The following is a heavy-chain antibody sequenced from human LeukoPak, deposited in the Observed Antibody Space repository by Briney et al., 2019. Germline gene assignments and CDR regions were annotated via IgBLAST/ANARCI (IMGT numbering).Heavy chain of an antibody. V-gene: IGHV3-11*04. Sequence: GGSLRLSCAASGSTFSDYYMSWIRQAPGKGLEWVSYISSSGSTIYYADSVKGRFTISRDNAKNSLYLQMNSLRAEDTAVYYCARDSESWIQLSPTFFDYWGQGTLVTVSS. CDR3: ARDSESWIQLSPTFFDY. D-gene: IGHD5-18*01. CDR1: GSTFSDYY. CDR2: ISSSGSTI. J-gene: IGHJ4*02.